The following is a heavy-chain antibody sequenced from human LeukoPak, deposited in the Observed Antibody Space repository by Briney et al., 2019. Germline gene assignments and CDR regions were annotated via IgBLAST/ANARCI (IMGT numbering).Heavy chain of an antibody. CDR1: GGSISSYY. V-gene: IGHV4-59*08. CDR2: SHYSGSA. J-gene: IGHJ4*02. Sequence: SETLSLTCTVSGGSISSYYWSWIRQPPGKGLEWIGHSHYSGSANYNPLFKSRVTISVDTSKNQFSLKLSSVTAADTAVYHCASAAVWLAFDFWGQGALVTVSS. D-gene: IGHD5-12*01. CDR3: ASAAVWLAFDF.